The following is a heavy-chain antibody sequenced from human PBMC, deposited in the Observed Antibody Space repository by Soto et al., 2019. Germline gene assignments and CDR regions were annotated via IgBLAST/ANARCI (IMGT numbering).Heavy chain of an antibody. CDR3: ARPPAYSDGYYYYGMDV. J-gene: IGHJ6*02. V-gene: IGHV1-69*12. CDR2: IIPIFGTA. D-gene: IGHD6-13*01. CDR1: GGTFSSYA. Sequence: QVQLVQSGAEVKKPGSSVKVSCKASGGTFSSYAISWVRQAPGQGLEWMGGIIPIFGTANYAQKFQGRVTITADESTSTAYMELSSLRSADTAVSYSARPPAYSDGYYYYGMDVCGQGTTVTV.